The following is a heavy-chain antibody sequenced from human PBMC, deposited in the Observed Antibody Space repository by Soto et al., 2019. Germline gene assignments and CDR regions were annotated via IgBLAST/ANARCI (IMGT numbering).Heavy chain of an antibody. J-gene: IGHJ6*02. CDR1: GFTFSSYA. Sequence: GGSLRLSCAASGFTFSSYAMHWVRQAPGKGLEWVAVISYDGSNKYYADSVKGRFTISRDNSKNTLYLQMNSLRAEDTAVYYCAGSRDSSSWPNYYGMDVWGQGTTVTVSS. V-gene: IGHV3-30-3*01. D-gene: IGHD6-13*01. CDR3: AGSRDSSSWPNYYGMDV. CDR2: ISYDGSNK.